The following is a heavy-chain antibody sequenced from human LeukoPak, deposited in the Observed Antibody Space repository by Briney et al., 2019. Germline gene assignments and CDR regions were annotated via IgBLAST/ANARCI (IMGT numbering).Heavy chain of an antibody. D-gene: IGHD4-17*01. J-gene: IGHJ4*02. CDR1: GYTFTGYY. CDR3: ASSITVTITYFDY. CDR2: INPNSGGT. Sequence: ASVKVSCKASGYTFTGYYMHWVRQAPGQGLEWMGWINPNSGGTNYAQKFQGRVTTTRDTSISTAYMELSRLRSDDTAVYYYASSITVTITYFDYWGQGTLVTVSS. V-gene: IGHV1-2*02.